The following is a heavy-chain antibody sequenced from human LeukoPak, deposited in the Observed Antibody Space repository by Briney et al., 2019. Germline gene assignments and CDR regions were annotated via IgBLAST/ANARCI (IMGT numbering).Heavy chain of an antibody. V-gene: IGHV3-33*01. Sequence: PGGSLRLSCAASEFTFSSYDMHWVRQAPGKGLEWVAVIWYDGSNKFYADSVKGRFTISRDNSKNTLYLQMNSLRAEDTAVYYCARDKARTGTSFDYWGQGTLVTVSS. CDR2: IWYDGSNK. CDR1: EFTFSSYD. J-gene: IGHJ4*02. D-gene: IGHD1-7*01. CDR3: ARDKARTGTSFDY.